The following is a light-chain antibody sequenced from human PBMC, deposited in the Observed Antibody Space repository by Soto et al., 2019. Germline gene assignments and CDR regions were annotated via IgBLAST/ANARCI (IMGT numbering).Light chain of an antibody. J-gene: IGLJ1*01. CDR2: DVS. CDR3: SSYTTSSTLGV. Sequence: QSVLTQPASVSGSPGQSITISCTGTSSDVAIYNYVSWYQQHPGKAPKLMIYDVSYRSSGVSNRFSGSKSGNTASLTISGLQAEDEADYYCSSYTTSSTLGVFGTGTKVTVL. V-gene: IGLV2-14*01. CDR1: SSDVAIYNY.